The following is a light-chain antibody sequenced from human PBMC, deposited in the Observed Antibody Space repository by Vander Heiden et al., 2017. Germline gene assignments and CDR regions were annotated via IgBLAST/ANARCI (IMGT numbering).Light chain of an antibody. CDR1: NIGNKS. V-gene: IGLV3-21*02. CDR3: QVWDSSSDHYV. J-gene: IGLJ1*01. CDR2: DDS. Sequence: SYVLTQSPPVSVAPGQTARITGRRNNIGNKSVHWYQQNPGQAPVLVVYDDSDRPSGVPERFSGSNSGNTATLTISRVEAGDEADYYCQVWDSSSDHYVFGTGTKVTVL.